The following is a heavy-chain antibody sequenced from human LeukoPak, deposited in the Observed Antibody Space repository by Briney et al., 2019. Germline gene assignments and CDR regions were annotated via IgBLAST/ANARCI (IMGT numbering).Heavy chain of an antibody. D-gene: IGHD4-17*01. V-gene: IGHV3-15*01. Sequence: GGSLRLSCVASGLSFTNAWMSWVRQAPGKGLEWVGRIKNKVDGGTVDYAAPVKGRFTISRDDSKNTLFLHMNSLKTEDTAVYYCTTHPGDYEIDWGQGTLVTVA. CDR1: GLSFTNAW. CDR2: IKNKVDGGTV. CDR3: TTHPGDYEID. J-gene: IGHJ4*02.